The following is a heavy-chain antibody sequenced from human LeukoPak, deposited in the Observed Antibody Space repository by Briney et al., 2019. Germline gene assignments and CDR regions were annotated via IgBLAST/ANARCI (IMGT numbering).Heavy chain of an antibody. Sequence: GGALRLSCEASGFPFSSHWMHWVRQAPGKGLVWVSNINGDGDSTEYADSVKGRFTTSRENAKNTLYLHMNSLRAEDTAVYYCARVEVGAPPIGYWGQGGLVTVSS. CDR1: GFPFSSHW. CDR2: INGDGDST. J-gene: IGHJ4*02. D-gene: IGHD2-15*01. CDR3: ARVEVGAPPIGY. V-gene: IGHV3-74*01.